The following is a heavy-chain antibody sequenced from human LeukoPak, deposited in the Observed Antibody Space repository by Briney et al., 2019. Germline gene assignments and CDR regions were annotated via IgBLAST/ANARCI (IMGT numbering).Heavy chain of an antibody. J-gene: IGHJ3*02. CDR3: ARDGGYSSGWPYDAFDI. CDR1: GFTFSSYS. Sequence: GGSLRLSCAASGFTFSSYSMNWVRQAPGKGLEWVSYISSSSSTIYYADSVKGRFTISRDNAKNSLYLQMNSLRAEDTAVYYCARDGGYSSGWPYDAFDIWGQGTMVTVSS. CDR2: ISSSSSTI. D-gene: IGHD6-19*01. V-gene: IGHV3-48*01.